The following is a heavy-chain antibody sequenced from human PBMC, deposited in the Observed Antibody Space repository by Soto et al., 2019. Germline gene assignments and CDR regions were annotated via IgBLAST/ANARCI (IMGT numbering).Heavy chain of an antibody. CDR3: ARDGGGGYDYYYFDY. Sequence: ASVKVSCKASGYTFTSYGISWVRQAPGQGLEWMGWISAYNGNTNYAQKLQGRVTMTTDTSTSTAYMELRSLRSDDTAVYYCARDGGGGYDYYYFDYWGQGTLVTVSS. J-gene: IGHJ4*02. D-gene: IGHD5-12*01. V-gene: IGHV1-18*01. CDR2: ISAYNGNT. CDR1: GYTFTSYG.